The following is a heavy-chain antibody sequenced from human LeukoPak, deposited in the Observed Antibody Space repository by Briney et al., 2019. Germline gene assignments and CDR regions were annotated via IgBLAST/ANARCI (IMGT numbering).Heavy chain of an antibody. V-gene: IGHV4-4*08. CDR2: LYYTGTR. Sequence: PSETLSLTCTVSDASISGYYWSWIRQPSGEGLEWIAYLYYTGTRNYNPSLKSRVTISVDTSKNQFSLKLSSVTAADTAVYYCAREGLPYCGGDCYPWGQGTLVTVSS. D-gene: IGHD2-21*02. J-gene: IGHJ5*02. CDR1: DASISGYY. CDR3: AREGLPYCGGDCYP.